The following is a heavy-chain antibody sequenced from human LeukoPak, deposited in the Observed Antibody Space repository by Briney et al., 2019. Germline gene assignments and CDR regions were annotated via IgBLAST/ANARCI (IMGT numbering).Heavy chain of an antibody. V-gene: IGHV3-23*01. Sequence: GGSLRLSCAASGFTFGMYAMSWVRQAPGKGLEWVSTLSGSGGSTYYADSVKGRFTISGDESKNTLSLQMNSLRPEDTAVYYCAKVRGITVTGVDYWGQGTLVTVSS. CDR2: LSGSGGST. J-gene: IGHJ4*02. CDR1: GFTFGMYA. D-gene: IGHD6-19*01. CDR3: AKVRGITVTGVDY.